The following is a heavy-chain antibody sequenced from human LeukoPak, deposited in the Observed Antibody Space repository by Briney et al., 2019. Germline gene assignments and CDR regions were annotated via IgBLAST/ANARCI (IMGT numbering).Heavy chain of an antibody. CDR3: VTYYDFWSWEGY. CDR1: VFTFSSYE. Sequence: GGSLRLSCAASVFTFSSYEMNWVRQAPGKGLEWVSYISSSGSTIYYADSVKGRFTISRDNAKNSLYLQMNSLRAEDTAVYYCVTYYDFWSWEGYWGQGTLVTVSS. CDR2: ISSSGSTI. J-gene: IGHJ4*02. V-gene: IGHV3-48*03. D-gene: IGHD3-3*01.